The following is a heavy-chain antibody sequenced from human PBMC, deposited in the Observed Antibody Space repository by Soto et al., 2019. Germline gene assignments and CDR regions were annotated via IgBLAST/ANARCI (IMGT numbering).Heavy chain of an antibody. CDR1: GYTFTSYG. J-gene: IGHJ6*02. CDR2: IIPIFGTA. V-gene: IGHV1-69*13. Sequence: QVQLVQSGAEVKKPGASVKVSCKASGYTFTSYGISWVRQAPGQGLDWMGWIIPIFGTANYAQKFQGRVTITADESTSTAYMELSSLRSEDTAVYYCARDRVTKIEYPRMDVWGQGTTVTVSS. D-gene: IGHD6-6*01. CDR3: ARDRVTKIEYPRMDV.